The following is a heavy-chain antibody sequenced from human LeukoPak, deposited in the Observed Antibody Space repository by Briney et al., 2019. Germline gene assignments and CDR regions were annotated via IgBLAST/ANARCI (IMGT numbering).Heavy chain of an antibody. CDR3: ARAPIAAAGPDYYYYYGMDV. V-gene: IGHV4-30-2*01. J-gene: IGHJ6*02. Sequence: SETLSLTCAVSGGSISSGGYSWSWIRQPPGKGPEWIGYIYHGGGTYYNPSLKSRVTISVDRSKNQFSLKLSSVTAADSAVYYCARAPIAAAGPDYYYYYGMDVWGQETTVTVSS. D-gene: IGHD6-13*01. CDR2: IYHGGGT. CDR1: GGSISSGGYS.